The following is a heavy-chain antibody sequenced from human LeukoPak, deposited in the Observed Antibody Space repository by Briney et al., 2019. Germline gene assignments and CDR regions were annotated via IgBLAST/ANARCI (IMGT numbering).Heavy chain of an antibody. CDR1: GDSISSNY. J-gene: IGHJ5*02. D-gene: IGHD4-17*01. Sequence: SETLSLTCTVSGDSISSNYWSWIRQPPGKGLEWIGYISNSGSTKYNPSLKSRVTISVDTSKNLFSLQLTSMTAADTAVYYCARCRDEFADYGFTSWGPGTLVTVSS. V-gene: IGHV4-59*01. CDR3: ARCRDEFADYGFTS. CDR2: ISNSGST.